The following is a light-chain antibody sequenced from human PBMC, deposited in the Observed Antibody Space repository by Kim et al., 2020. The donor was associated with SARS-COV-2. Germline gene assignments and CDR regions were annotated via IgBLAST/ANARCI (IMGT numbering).Light chain of an antibody. CDR1: KLGDKY. CDR3: QAWDSNTYV. CDR2: QDS. Sequence: GSPEQQASITSSGDKLGDKYACWYQQKPAQSPVLVIYQDSKRPSGIPERFSGSNSGNTATLTISGTQAMDEADYYCQAWDSNTYVFGTGTKVTVL. J-gene: IGLJ1*01. V-gene: IGLV3-1*01.